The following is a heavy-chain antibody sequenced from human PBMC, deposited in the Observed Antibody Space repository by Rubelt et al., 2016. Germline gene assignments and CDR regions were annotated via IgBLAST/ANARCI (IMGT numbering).Heavy chain of an antibody. CDR1: GFTFDDYT. J-gene: IGHJ4*02. CDR3: AKDLSKLLWFGEGFDY. D-gene: IGHD3-10*01. CDR2: ISWDGGST. Sequence: AASGFTFDDYTMHWVRQAPGKGLEWVSLISWDGGSTYYADSVKGRFTISRDNSKNSLYLQMNGLRTEDTALYYCAKDLSKLLWFGEGFDYWGQGTLVTVSS. V-gene: IGHV3-43*01.